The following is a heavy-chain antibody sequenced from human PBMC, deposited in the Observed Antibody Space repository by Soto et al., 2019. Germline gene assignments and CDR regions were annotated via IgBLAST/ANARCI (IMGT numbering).Heavy chain of an antibody. V-gene: IGHV3-30*18. CDR3: SKDAKKYHYYNHCMDV. Sequence: QVQLVESGGGVVQPGRSLRLSCAASGFTFSIYGMHWVRQAPGKGLEWVALISYDGSTKFYADSVKGRFTISRDNSKSTLNLEMNSLSAEDTAVYFCSKDAKKYHYYNHCMDVWGQGTTVTVSS. CDR2: ISYDGSTK. D-gene: IGHD2-2*01. CDR1: GFTFSIYG. J-gene: IGHJ6*02.